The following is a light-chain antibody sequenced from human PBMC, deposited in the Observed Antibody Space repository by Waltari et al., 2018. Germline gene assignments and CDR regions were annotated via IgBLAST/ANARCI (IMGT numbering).Light chain of an antibody. CDR3: GAWDDTLRFV. J-gene: IGLJ2*01. CDR2: RNN. Sequence: QSVLSQPPSASGTPGQRVTIPWSGTSSNLGSNYVYWYQHLPGMAPKLLPHRNNQRPPGVPDRFSSSKSGTSASLAIRELRSEDEADYYCGAWDDTLRFVFGGGTRLTVL. CDR1: SSNLGSNY. V-gene: IGLV1-47*01.